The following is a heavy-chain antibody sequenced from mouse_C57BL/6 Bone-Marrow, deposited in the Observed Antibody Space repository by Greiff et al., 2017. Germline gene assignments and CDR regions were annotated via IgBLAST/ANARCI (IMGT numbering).Heavy chain of an antibody. J-gene: IGHJ2*01. CDR2: IHPNSGST. Sequence: QVQLKQPGAELVKPGASVKLSCKASGYTFTSYWMHWVKQRPGQGLEWIGMIHPNSGSTNYNEKFKSKATLTVDKSSSTAYMQLSSLTSEDSAVYYCANDGYYPYYFDYWGQGTTLTVSS. V-gene: IGHV1-64*01. CDR3: ANDGYYPYYFDY. CDR1: GYTFTSYW. D-gene: IGHD2-3*01.